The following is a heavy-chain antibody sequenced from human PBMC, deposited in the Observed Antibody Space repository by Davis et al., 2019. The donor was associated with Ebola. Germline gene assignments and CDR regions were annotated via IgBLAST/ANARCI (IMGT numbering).Heavy chain of an antibody. J-gene: IGHJ5*02. CDR3: AREGRGSGSYYIIPYWFDP. CDR1: GYTFPSYG. V-gene: IGHV1-18*01. D-gene: IGHD3-10*01. CDR2: ISAYNGNT. Sequence: ASVKVSCKASGYTFPSYGIRWVRQAPGQGLEWMGWISAYNGNTNYAQKLQGRVTMTTDTSTSTAYMELRSLRSDDTAVYYCAREGRGSGSYYIIPYWFDPWGQGTLVTVSS.